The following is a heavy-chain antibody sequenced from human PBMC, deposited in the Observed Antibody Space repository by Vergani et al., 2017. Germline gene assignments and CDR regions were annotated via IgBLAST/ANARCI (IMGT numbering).Heavy chain of an antibody. V-gene: IGHV3-30-3*01. Sequence: QVQLVESGGAVVQPGTSLRLSCVVSGFALNRHALYWVPQAPGKGVEWVVGISFDGTNEYYPDLVKGRFTISRDIAKNTLYLQVRSLRLEDTGVYHCVRDRGLCAGGRCYTEAWDYWGQGTPVTVSS. CDR1: GFALNRHA. J-gene: IGHJ4*02. CDR2: ISFDGTNE. D-gene: IGHD2-2*02. CDR3: VRDRGLCAGGRCYTEAWDY.